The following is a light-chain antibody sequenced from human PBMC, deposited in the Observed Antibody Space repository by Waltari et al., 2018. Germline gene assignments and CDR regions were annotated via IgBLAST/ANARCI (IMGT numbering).Light chain of an antibody. V-gene: IGKV1-5*03. CDR1: QSISSW. J-gene: IGKJ1*01. CDR3: QQYNSYSTWT. CDR2: KAS. Sequence: DIQMTQSPSTLSASVGDRVTITCRASQSISSWLAWYQQKPGKAPKLLIYKASSLESGVPSRFSGSGSGTEFTLNISSLQPDDFATYYCQQYNSYSTWTFGQGTKVEIK.